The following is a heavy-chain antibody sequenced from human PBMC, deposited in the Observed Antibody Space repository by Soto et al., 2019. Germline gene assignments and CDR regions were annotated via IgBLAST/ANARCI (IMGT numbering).Heavy chain of an antibody. V-gene: IGHV3-7*01. CDR3: ARGFNSALDI. Sequence: PSECLSLTCTVSGGSISSSSYWMSWVRQAPGKGLEWVANIKQDGSEKYYVDSAKGRFTISRDNAKNSLHLQMNSLRAEDTAVYYCARGFNSALDIWGQGKMVTVSS. J-gene: IGHJ3*02. CDR1: GGSISSSSYW. CDR2: IKQDGSEK.